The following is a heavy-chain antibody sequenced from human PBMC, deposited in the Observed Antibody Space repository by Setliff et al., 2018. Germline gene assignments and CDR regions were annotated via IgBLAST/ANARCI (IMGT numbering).Heavy chain of an antibody. D-gene: IGHD2-15*01. J-gene: IGHJ4*02. Sequence: SETLSLTCAVYGGSFSGYYWSWIRQPPGKGLEWIGEINHSGSTNYNPSLKSRVTIPVDTSKNQFSLKLSSVTAADTAVYYCARMGCSGGSCYFFYGYWGQGTLVTVSS. CDR2: INHSGST. CDR3: ARMGCSGGSCYFFYGY. V-gene: IGHV4-34*01. CDR1: GGSFSGYY.